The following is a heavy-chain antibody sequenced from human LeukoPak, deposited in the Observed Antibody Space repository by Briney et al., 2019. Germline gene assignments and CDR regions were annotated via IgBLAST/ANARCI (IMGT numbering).Heavy chain of an antibody. CDR1: GGSFSGYY. D-gene: IGHD2-2*01. V-gene: IGHV4-34*01. CDR2: INHSGST. CDR3: AKGQYQPRFDP. J-gene: IGHJ5*02. Sequence: SETLSLTCAVYGGSFSGYYWSWIRQSAGRGLERIGEINHSGSTNYNPSLTSRVTISVDTSKNQFSLKLTSVTAADTAVYCAKGQYQPRFDPRGQGTLVTVSS.